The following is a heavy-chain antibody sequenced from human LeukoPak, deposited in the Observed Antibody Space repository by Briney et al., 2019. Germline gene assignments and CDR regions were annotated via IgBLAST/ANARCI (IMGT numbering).Heavy chain of an antibody. J-gene: IGHJ3*02. CDR3: ARAQGYSSSDDAFDI. Sequence: SVKVSCKASGGTFSSFTFTWVRQAPGQGLEWMGGIFPIVGAATYAQKFEGRLTISKDEFTTTAYMELSGLRSEDTAVYYCARAQGYSSSDDAFDIWGQGTMVTVSS. CDR1: GGTFSSFT. V-gene: IGHV1-69*16. D-gene: IGHD6-19*01. CDR2: IFPIVGAA.